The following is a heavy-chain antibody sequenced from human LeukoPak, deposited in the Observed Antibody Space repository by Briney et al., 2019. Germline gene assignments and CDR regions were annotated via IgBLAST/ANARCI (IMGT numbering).Heavy chain of an antibody. D-gene: IGHD2-8*01. V-gene: IGHV4-34*01. CDR1: GGSFSSYY. Sequence: SETLSVTCGVYGGSFSSYYWTWLRQSPGMGLEWIGEIIHTGRTNYSPSLTSRVTISVDSSKNQFSLELSSVTAADTAVYYCARGILVTVYAAFDYWSQGTLVTVSS. CDR2: IIHTGRT. J-gene: IGHJ4*02. CDR3: ARGILVTVYAAFDY.